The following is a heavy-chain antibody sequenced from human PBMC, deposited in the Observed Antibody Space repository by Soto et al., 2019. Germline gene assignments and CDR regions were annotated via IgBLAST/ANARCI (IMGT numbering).Heavy chain of an antibody. D-gene: IGHD1-26*01. V-gene: IGHV2-5*01. CDR3: AHRHELGSFDI. J-gene: IGHJ3*02. CDR2: LYWNDGK. Sequence: QITLKESGPTLVKPTQTLTLTCTFSGFSLSTRAVGVGWIRQPPGKALEWLALLYWNDGKRYSPSLKNRLTITKDTSKNHVVLTMTNMDPVDTATYYCAHRHELGSFDIWGQGTKVTVSS. CDR1: GFSLSTRAVG.